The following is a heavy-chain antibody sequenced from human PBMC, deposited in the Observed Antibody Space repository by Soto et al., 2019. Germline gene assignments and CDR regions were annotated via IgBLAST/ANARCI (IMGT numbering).Heavy chain of an antibody. Sequence: GGSLRLSCAASGFTFSSYAMSWVRQAPGKGLEWVSAISGSGGSTYYADSVKGRFTISRDNSKNTLYLQMNSLRAEDTAVYYCAKGNWYSSSEYPWGYWGQGTLVTVSS. CDR3: AKGNWYSSSEYPWGY. CDR2: ISGSGGST. J-gene: IGHJ4*02. CDR1: GFTFSSYA. V-gene: IGHV3-23*01. D-gene: IGHD6-13*01.